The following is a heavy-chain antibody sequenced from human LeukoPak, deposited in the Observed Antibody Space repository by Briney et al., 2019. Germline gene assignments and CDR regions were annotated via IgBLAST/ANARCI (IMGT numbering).Heavy chain of an antibody. CDR2: INPNSGGT. V-gene: IGHV1-2*02. D-gene: IGHD6-19*01. CDR3: ARDGAVAGTN. CDR1: GGTFSSYA. Sequence: ASVKVSCKASGGTFSSYAISWVRQAPGQGLEWMGWINPNSGGTNYAQKFQGRVTMTRDTSISTAYMELSRLRSDDTAVYYCARDGAVAGTNWGQGTLVTVSS. J-gene: IGHJ4*02.